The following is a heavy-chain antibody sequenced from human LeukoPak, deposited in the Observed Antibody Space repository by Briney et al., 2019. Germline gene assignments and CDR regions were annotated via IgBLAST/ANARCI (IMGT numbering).Heavy chain of an antibody. V-gene: IGHV3-23*01. Sequence: ETLSLTCTVSGGSISSSYYYWGWIRQPPGKGLEWVSAVSSNGAKTYYADSVKGRFTISRDNYKNMVFLQMNSLRAEDTAVYYCGKEEQRVITPGLDYWGQGTLVTVSS. CDR2: VSSNGAKT. D-gene: IGHD4-23*01. J-gene: IGHJ4*02. CDR1: GGSISSSYYY. CDR3: GKEEQRVITPGLDY.